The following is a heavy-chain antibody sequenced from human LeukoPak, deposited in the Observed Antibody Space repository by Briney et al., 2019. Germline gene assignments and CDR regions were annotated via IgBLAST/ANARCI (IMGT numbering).Heavy chain of an antibody. CDR2: ISAYNGNT. CDR3: ARAYYDILTGYCFDY. V-gene: IGHV1-18*01. D-gene: IGHD3-9*01. J-gene: IGHJ4*02. Sequence: GASVKVSCKASGYTFTSYGISWVRQAPGQGLEWMGWISAYNGNTNYAQKLQGRVTMTTDTSTSTAYMELRSLRSDDTAVYYRARAYYDILTGYCFDYWGQGTLVTVSS. CDR1: GYTFTSYG.